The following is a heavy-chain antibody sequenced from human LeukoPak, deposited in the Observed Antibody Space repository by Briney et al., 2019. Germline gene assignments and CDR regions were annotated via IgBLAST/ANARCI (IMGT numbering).Heavy chain of an antibody. D-gene: IGHD2-2*01. J-gene: IGHJ6*04. CDR1: GYTFTGYY. CDR3: ARDRAYCSSTSCYQYYYYGMDV. V-gene: IGHV1-2*04. Sequence: ASVKVSCKASGYTFTGYYMHWVRQAPGQGLKWMGWINPNSGGTNYAQKFQGWVTMTRDTSISTAYMELSRLRSDDTAVYYCARDRAYCSSTSCYQYYYYGMDVWGKGTTVTVSS. CDR2: INPNSGGT.